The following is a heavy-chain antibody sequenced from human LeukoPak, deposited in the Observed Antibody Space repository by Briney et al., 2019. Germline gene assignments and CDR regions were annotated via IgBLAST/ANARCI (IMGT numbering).Heavy chain of an antibody. CDR2: INPGNGNT. D-gene: IGHD3-22*01. CDR3: ARVAYYYDSAGLYLNYFYGMDV. J-gene: IGHJ6*02. Sequence: ASVKVSCKASGYTFTTYAIHWVRQAPGQRLEWMGWINPGNGNTKYSQKFQGRVIITRDTSASTAYMELSGLRSEDTAVYYCARVAYYYDSAGLYLNYFYGMDVWGQGTTVTVSS. CDR1: GYTFTTYA. V-gene: IGHV1-3*01.